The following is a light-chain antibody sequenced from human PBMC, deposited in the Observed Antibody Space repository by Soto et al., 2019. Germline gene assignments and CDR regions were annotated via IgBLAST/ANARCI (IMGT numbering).Light chain of an antibody. CDR2: KGT. Sequence: QSALAQPASVSGSPGQSITISCTGTSDDVGAYNSVSWYQQLPHKAPQVILYKGTQRPSGVSSRFSGSTSGNAASLTISDLQADDEADYFCCSSAPESTYVFGTGTKLTVL. V-gene: IGLV2-23*01. CDR3: CSSAPESTYV. J-gene: IGLJ1*01. CDR1: SDDVGAYNS.